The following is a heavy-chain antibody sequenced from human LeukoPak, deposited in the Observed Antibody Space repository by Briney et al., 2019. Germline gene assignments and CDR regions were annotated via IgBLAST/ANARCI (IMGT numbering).Heavy chain of an antibody. CDR1: GFTFSSYA. Sequence: GGSLRLSCAASGFTFSSYAMSWVRQAPGKGLEWVSAISGSGGSTYYADSVKGRFTISRDNSKNTLYLQMNSLRAEDTAVYYCAKDPGPLLAARRGLFDYWGQGTLVTVSS. J-gene: IGHJ4*02. CDR3: AKDPGPLLAARRGLFDY. V-gene: IGHV3-23*01. D-gene: IGHD6-6*01. CDR2: ISGSGGST.